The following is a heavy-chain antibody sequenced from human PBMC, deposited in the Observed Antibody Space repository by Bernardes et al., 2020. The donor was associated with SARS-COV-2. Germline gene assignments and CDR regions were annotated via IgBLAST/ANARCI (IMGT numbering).Heavy chain of an antibody. D-gene: IGHD6-13*01. J-gene: IGHJ4*02. CDR1: GFTFSSYA. V-gene: IGHV3-23*01. Sequence: GGSLRLSCAASGFTFSSYAMSWVRQAPGKGLEWVSTISGSGGYTYYADSVKGRFTISRDNSKNTLYLQMNSLRAEDTAVYYCAKGSSGSSSSWPYDWGQGTLVTVSS. CDR2: ISGSGGYT. CDR3: AKGSSGSSSSWPYD.